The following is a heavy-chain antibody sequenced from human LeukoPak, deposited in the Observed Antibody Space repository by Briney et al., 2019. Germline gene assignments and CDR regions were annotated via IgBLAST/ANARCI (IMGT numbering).Heavy chain of an antibody. CDR3: AKGPTSLPAEYYFDY. Sequence: PGGSLRLSCAASGFTFSSYSMNWVRQAPGKGLEWVSAISGSGGSTYYADSVKGRFTISRDNSKNTLYLQMNSLRAEDTAVYYCAKGPTSLPAEYYFDYWGQGTLVTVSS. J-gene: IGHJ4*02. CDR1: GFTFSSYS. V-gene: IGHV3-23*01. D-gene: IGHD2-2*01. CDR2: ISGSGGST.